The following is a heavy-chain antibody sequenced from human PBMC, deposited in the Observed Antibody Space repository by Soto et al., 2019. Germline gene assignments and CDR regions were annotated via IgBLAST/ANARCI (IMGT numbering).Heavy chain of an antibody. Sequence: PSETLSLTCTVSGGSISSGDYNWSWIRQPPGKGLEWIGYIYYSGSTYYNPSLKSRVTISVDTSKNQFSLKLSSVTAADTAVCYCARVCGGDCHYGMDVWGQGTTVTVSS. D-gene: IGHD2-21*02. CDR2: IYYSGST. J-gene: IGHJ6*02. CDR3: ARVCGGDCHYGMDV. CDR1: GGSISSGDYN. V-gene: IGHV4-30-4*01.